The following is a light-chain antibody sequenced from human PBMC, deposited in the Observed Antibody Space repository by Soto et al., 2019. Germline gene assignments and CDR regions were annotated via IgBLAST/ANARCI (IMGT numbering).Light chain of an antibody. Sequence: DIQMTQSPSTLSASVGDRVTITCRASQSISTWLAWYQQKPGKAPKLLIYKASNLEGGVPSRFSGSVSGTEFNITISSLQPDDFATYYCQQYNTSPLTFGGVTTVEIK. CDR1: QSISTW. CDR2: KAS. V-gene: IGKV1-5*03. J-gene: IGKJ4*01. CDR3: QQYNTSPLT.